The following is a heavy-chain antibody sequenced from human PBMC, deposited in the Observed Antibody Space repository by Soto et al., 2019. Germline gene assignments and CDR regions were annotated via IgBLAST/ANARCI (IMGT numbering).Heavy chain of an antibody. V-gene: IGHV1-18*01. CDR3: ARAIAGGYGHTTFDH. CDR2: IFAYNGNT. J-gene: IGHJ5*02. D-gene: IGHD5-18*01. Sequence: QVQLMQSGAEVKRPGASVKVSCKASGYTFNTYSISWVRQAPGQGLEWMGWIFAYNGNTDYTQTLQGRVTMTTDTSTSTAYMELRSLRSDDTAIYYCARAIAGGYGHTTFDHWGQGSLVTVSS. CDR1: GYTFNTYS.